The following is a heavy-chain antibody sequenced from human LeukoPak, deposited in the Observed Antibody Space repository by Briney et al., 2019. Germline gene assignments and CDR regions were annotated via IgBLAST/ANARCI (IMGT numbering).Heavy chain of an antibody. CDR2: IHHSGSI. CDR1: GVSISSNLW. J-gene: IGHJ4*02. Sequence: SETLSLTCAVSGVSISSNLWWTCVRQPPGKGLEWIAEIHHSGSINYNPSLKSRVTISVDKAKNQFSLHLNSVTAADTAVYYCARGFRGDNFDYWGQGTLVTVSS. V-gene: IGHV4-4*02. D-gene: IGHD7-27*01. CDR3: ARGFRGDNFDY.